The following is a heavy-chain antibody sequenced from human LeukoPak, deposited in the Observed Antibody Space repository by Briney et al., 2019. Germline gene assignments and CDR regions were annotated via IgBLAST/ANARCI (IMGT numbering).Heavy chain of an antibody. Sequence: PSQTLSLTCTVSVDSISRGGHYWPSIRQLPGGGLEWIGYIFYRGILYYNPSLKSRLPISVDKSKNHFSLKLNSGPPADRAVSYVASRSPPGGSAYFDYWGQGTLVTVSS. D-gene: IGHD1-26*01. CDR2: IFYRGIL. CDR3: ASRSPPGGSAYFDY. CDR1: VDSISRGGHY. J-gene: IGHJ4*02. V-gene: IGHV4-31*03.